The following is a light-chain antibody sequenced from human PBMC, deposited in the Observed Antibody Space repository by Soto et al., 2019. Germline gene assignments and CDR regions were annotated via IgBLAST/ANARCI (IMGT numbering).Light chain of an antibody. CDR1: SSDVGVYNY. V-gene: IGLV2-14*01. CDR2: EVS. J-gene: IGLJ3*02. CDR3: NSYTTSSTLV. Sequence: QSALTQPASVSGSPGQSITISCTGTSSDVGVYNYVSWYQQHPGKAPKLMIYEVSNRPSGVSNRFSGSKSGNTASLTISGLQAEDEADYYCNSYTTSSTLVFGGGPKLTVL.